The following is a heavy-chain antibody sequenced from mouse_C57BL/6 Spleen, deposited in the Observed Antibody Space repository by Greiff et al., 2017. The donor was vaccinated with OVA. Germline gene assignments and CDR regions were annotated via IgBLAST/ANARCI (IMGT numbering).Heavy chain of an antibody. D-gene: IGHD3-2*02. Sequence: DVMLVESGGGLVQPGGSLSLSCAASGFTFTDYYMSWVRQPPGKALEWMGFIRNKANGYTTEYSASVKGRFTISRDNSQSILYLQMNALRAEDSATYDCARYRRTGDAMDYWGQGTSVTVSS. J-gene: IGHJ4*01. CDR3: ARYRRTGDAMDY. CDR1: GFTFTDYY. CDR2: IRNKANGYTT. V-gene: IGHV7-3*01.